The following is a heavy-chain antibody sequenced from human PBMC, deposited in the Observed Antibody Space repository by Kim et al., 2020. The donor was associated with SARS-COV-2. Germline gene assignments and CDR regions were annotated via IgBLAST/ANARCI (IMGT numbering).Heavy chain of an antibody. D-gene: IGHD2-21*01. CDR1: GFNFNNYG. V-gene: IGHV3-30*03. CDR2: ISYEGSKK. CDR3: ARASVLFYF. J-gene: IGHJ2*01. Sequence: GGSLRLSCEVSGFNFNNYGMHWVRQAAGKGLEWLAFISYEGSKKFYAEALKGRFTISRDSFKKTLYLQLNSLQTEDTAVYYLARASVLFYF.